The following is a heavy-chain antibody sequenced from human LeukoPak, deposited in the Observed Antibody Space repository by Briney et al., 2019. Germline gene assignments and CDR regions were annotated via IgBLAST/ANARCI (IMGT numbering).Heavy chain of an antibody. CDR2: IYYSGST. CDR3: ARGWGNYYYYHMDV. Sequence: SETLSLTCTVSGGSISSYYWSWIRQPPGKGLEWIGYIYYSGSTNYNPSLKSRVTISVDTSKNQFSLKLSSVTAADTAVYYCARGWGNYYYYHMDVWGKGTTVTVSS. D-gene: IGHD3-16*01. V-gene: IGHV4-59*01. J-gene: IGHJ6*03. CDR1: GGSISSYY.